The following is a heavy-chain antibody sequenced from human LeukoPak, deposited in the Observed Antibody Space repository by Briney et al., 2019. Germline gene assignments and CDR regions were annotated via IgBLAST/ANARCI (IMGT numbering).Heavy chain of an antibody. V-gene: IGHV3-15*01. J-gene: IGHJ4*02. D-gene: IGHD1-26*01. CDR3: TTDWLWELGSGVDY. Sequence: PGGSLRLSCAASGFTFSNAWMSWVRQAPGKGLEWVGRIKSKTDGGTTGYAAPVKGRFTISRDDSKNTLYLQMNSLKTEDTAVYSCTTDWLWELGSGVDYWGQGTLVTVSS. CDR2: IKSKTDGGTT. CDR1: GFTFSNAW.